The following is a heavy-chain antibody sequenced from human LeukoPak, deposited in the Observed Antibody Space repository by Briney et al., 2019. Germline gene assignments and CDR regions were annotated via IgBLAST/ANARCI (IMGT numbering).Heavy chain of an antibody. Sequence: GASVKVSCKVSGYIFTELSMHWVRQAPGQGLEWMGWISAYNGNTNYAQKLQGRVTMTTDTSTSTAYMELRSLRSDDTAVYYCARGSNMITFGGVIAPDAFDIWGQGTMVTVSS. CDR1: GYIFTELS. V-gene: IGHV1-18*01. CDR2: ISAYNGNT. J-gene: IGHJ3*02. CDR3: ARGSNMITFGGVIAPDAFDI. D-gene: IGHD3-16*02.